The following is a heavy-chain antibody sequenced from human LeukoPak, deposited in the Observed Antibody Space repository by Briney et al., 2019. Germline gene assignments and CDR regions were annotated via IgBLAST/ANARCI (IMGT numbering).Heavy chain of an antibody. V-gene: IGHV4-59*01. Sequence: SETLSLTCTVSGGSTSSYYWSWIRQPPGKGLEWIGYIYYSGSTNYNPSLKSRVTISVDTSKNQFSLKLSSVTAADTAEYYCARDTSGWPGGRRWFDPWGQGTLVTVSS. CDR2: IYYSGST. D-gene: IGHD6-19*01. CDR1: GGSTSSYY. J-gene: IGHJ5*02. CDR3: ARDTSGWPGGRRWFDP.